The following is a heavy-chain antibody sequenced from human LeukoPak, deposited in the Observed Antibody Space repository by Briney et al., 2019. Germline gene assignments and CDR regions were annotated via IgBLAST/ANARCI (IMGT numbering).Heavy chain of an antibody. D-gene: IGHD3-16*01. J-gene: IGHJ3*02. CDR2: INPDGSAT. CDR1: GFILSNYW. Sequence: GGSLRLSCEASGFILSNYWMNWVRQPPGKGLEWVANINPDGSATSYVDSVKGRFTISRDNAKNSLYLQMNSLRVEDTALYYCAGWGISAIWGHGTTVTVSP. V-gene: IGHV3-7*01. CDR3: AGWGISAI.